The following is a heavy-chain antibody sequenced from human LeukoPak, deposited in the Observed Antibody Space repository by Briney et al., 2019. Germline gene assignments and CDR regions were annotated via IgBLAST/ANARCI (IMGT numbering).Heavy chain of an antibody. CDR1: GGSISSYY. J-gene: IGHJ4*02. CDR2: FSYSGST. V-gene: IGHV4-59*01. D-gene: IGHD1-26*01. Sequence: NPSETLSLTCTVSGGSISSYYWSWIRQPPGKGLEWIGYFSYSGSTHYNPSLESRVTISIDTSKNHFSLKLTSETAADTAVYYCAREVGGTGYYFDYWGQGSLVTVSS. CDR3: AREVGGTGYYFDY.